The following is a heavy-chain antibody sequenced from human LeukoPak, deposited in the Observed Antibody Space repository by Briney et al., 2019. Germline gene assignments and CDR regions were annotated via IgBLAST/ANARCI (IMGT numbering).Heavy chain of an antibody. J-gene: IGHJ5*02. D-gene: IGHD1-1*01. V-gene: IGHV7-4-1*02. CDR2: INTNTGNP. Sequence: AASVKVSCKASGYTFTSYAMNWVRQAPGQGLEWMGWINTNTGNPTYAQGFTGRFVFSLDTSVSTAYLQISSLKAEDTAVYYCARGSKLERGIRSAFGDPWGQGTLVTVSS. CDR1: GYTFTSYA. CDR3: ARGSKLERGIRSAFGDP.